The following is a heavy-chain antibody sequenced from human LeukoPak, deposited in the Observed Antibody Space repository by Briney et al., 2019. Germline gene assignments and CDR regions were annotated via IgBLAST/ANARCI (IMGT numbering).Heavy chain of an antibody. V-gene: IGHV3-30*02. D-gene: IGHD6-13*01. J-gene: IGHJ4*02. CDR3: AKFTRSSWYIDY. CDR2: IRYDGSNK. CDR1: GFTFSSYA. Sequence: PGGSLRLSCAASGFTFSSYAMSWVRQAPGKGLEWVAFIRYDGSNKYYADSVKGRFTISRDNSKNTLYLQMNSLRAEDTAVYYCAKFTRSSWYIDYWGQGTLVTVSS.